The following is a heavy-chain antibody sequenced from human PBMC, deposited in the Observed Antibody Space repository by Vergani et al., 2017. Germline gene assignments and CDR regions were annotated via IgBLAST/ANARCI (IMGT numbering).Heavy chain of an antibody. V-gene: IGHV3-23*01. CDR3: AKANPRNSGYDYLYYYHAMDV. D-gene: IGHD5-12*01. CDR1: GFSFRSYA. Sequence: EVQLLESGGGLIQPGGSLRLSCVASGFSFRSYAMNWVRQAPGQGPEWVAAISGSGDSTYYADSMKGRFTISRDNYKNTLYLQMNSLSAGDTAVYYCAKANPRNSGYDYLYYYHAMDVWGQGTTVTVSS. CDR2: ISGSGDST. J-gene: IGHJ6*02.